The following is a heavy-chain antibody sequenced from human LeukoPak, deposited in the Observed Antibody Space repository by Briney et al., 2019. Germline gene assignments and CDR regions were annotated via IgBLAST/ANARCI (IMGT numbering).Heavy chain of an antibody. CDR2: IRGSDGST. D-gene: IGHD1-7*01. Sequence: GGSLRLSCAASGFPFSTYAMSWVRQAPGKGLEWVSSIRGSDGSTYYADSVKGRFAISRDNSKNTLYLQMNSLRAEDTAVYYCAKGGWNYVYVDYWGQGTLVTVSS. V-gene: IGHV3-23*01. CDR3: AKGGWNYVYVDY. CDR1: GFPFSTYA. J-gene: IGHJ4*02.